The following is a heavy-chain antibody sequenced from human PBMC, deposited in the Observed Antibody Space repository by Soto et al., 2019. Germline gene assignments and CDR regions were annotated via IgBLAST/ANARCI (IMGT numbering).Heavy chain of an antibody. Sequence: QLQLQESGPGLVRPSETLSLTCTVSGGSISTSGYYWGWVRQPPGKGLEWIGSISYSGSTNYYPSLKSRVTISVDSPKNQFSLKLRSVTAADTAMYYCATSYDSTGRDAFDFWGQGTMVTVSS. D-gene: IGHD3-22*01. CDR2: ISYSGST. CDR1: GGSISTSGYY. CDR3: ATSYDSTGRDAFDF. J-gene: IGHJ3*01. V-gene: IGHV4-39*01.